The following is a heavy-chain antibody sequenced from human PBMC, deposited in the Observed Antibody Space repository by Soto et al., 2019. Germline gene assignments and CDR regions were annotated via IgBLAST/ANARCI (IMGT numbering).Heavy chain of an antibody. D-gene: IGHD2-2*01. Sequence: EVQLVESGGALVQPGRSLRLSCTASGFSFGDYAMSWFRQAPGKGPEWISSVRTKAYGGTELYAASVKGRFTISRDDFKSIAYLQMHRVKAEDTAVYYCSSDLPGDMDVWGKGTAVTVSS. CDR2: VRTKAYGGTE. CDR3: SSDLPGDMDV. CDR1: GFSFGDYA. V-gene: IGHV3-49*03. J-gene: IGHJ6*04.